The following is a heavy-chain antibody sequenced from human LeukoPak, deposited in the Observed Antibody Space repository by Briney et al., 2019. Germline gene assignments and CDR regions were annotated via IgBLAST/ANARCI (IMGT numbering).Heavy chain of an antibody. V-gene: IGHV4-34*01. D-gene: IGHD2-15*01. CDR3: ARSSQVADAFDI. Sequence: SETLSLTCAVYGGSFSGYYWSWIRQPPGKGLEWIGEINHSGSTNYNPSLKSRVTISVDTSKNQFSLKLSSVTAADTAVYYCARSSQVADAFDIWGQGTMVTVSS. CDR2: INHSGST. CDR1: GGSFSGYY. J-gene: IGHJ3*02.